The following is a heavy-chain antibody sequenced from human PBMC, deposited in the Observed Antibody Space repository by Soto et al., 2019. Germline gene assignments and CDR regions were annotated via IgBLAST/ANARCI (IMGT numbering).Heavy chain of an antibody. CDR3: ARYSSNWFQTEGMDV. Sequence: PSETLSLTCTVSGGSISTYYWSWIRQPAGKGLEWIGRIDTSGNTNYNPSLKSRVTMSVDTSKKQFSLELTSVTAADTAVYYCARYSSNWFQTEGMDVWGQGTTVTVS. CDR1: GGSISTYY. V-gene: IGHV4-4*07. CDR2: IDTSGNT. D-gene: IGHD6-13*01. J-gene: IGHJ6*02.